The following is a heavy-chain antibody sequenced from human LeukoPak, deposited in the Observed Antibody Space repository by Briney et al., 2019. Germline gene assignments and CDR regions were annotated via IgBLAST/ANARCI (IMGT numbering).Heavy chain of an antibody. D-gene: IGHD6-19*01. J-gene: IGHJ6*04. Sequence: ASVKVSCKASGYTFTSYAMHWVRQAPGQRLEWMGWINVGNGNTKYSQKSQGRVTITRDTSASTAYMELSSLRSEDTAVYYCAISLYSSGGGLYYYYGMDVWGKGTTVTVSS. V-gene: IGHV1-3*01. CDR1: GYTFTSYA. CDR2: INVGNGNT. CDR3: AISLYSSGGGLYYYYGMDV.